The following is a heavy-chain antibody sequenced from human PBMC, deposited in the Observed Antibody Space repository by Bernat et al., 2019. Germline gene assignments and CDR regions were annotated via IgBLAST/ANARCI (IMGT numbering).Heavy chain of an antibody. CDR2: ISGSGGST. CDR3: ARGPIITLATGVPDY. CDR1: GFTVSSYA. Sequence: EVQLLESGGGLVQPGGPLRLSCAASGFTVSSYAMTWVRQAPGKGLEWVSGISGSGGSTYYADSVKGRFTISRDNSKNTLYLQMNSLRAEDTAIYYCARGPIITLATGVPDYWGQGTLVTVSS. V-gene: IGHV3-23*01. D-gene: IGHD5-12*01. J-gene: IGHJ4*02.